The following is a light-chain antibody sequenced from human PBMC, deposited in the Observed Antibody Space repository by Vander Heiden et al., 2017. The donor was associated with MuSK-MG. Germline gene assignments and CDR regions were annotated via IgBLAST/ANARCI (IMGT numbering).Light chain of an antibody. CDR3: QQDGSSPGT. CDR1: QSVSSSY. CDR2: GAS. J-gene: IGKJ5*01. Sequence: EIVLTQSPGTLSLSPGERATLSCRASQSVSSSYLAWYQQKPGQAPRLLIYGASSSATGIPDRFSGSGSGTDFTLTIIRLEPEDFAVYYCQQDGSSPGTFGQGTLLEIK. V-gene: IGKV3-20*01.